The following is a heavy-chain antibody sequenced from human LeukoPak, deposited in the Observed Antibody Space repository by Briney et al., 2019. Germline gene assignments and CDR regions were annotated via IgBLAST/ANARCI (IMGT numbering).Heavy chain of an antibody. J-gene: IGHJ3*02. D-gene: IGHD3-10*01. CDR2: ISPILGIA. Sequence: GGSLRLSCAASGFTFSSSWISWVRQAPGQGLEWMGRISPILGIANYAQKFQGRVKITAEKSTSTAYMELSSLRSEDTAVYYCARGGGEGTDAFDIWGQGTMVTVSS. V-gene: IGHV1-69*04. CDR3: ARGGGEGTDAFDI. CDR1: GFTFSSSW.